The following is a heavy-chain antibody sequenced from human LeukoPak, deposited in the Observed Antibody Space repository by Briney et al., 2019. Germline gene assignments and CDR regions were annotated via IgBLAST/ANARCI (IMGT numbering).Heavy chain of an antibody. V-gene: IGHV3-23*01. CDR3: AKKGYSHFDH. Sequence: GGSLRLSCAVSGFTFSSYAMSRVRKAPGKGLEWVSVIVGSGGSTYYADSVKGRFTISRDNSKNTLYLQMNSLRAEDTAVYYCAKKGYSHFDHWGQGTLVTVSS. CDR2: IVGSGGST. D-gene: IGHD5-18*01. J-gene: IGHJ4*02. CDR1: GFTFSSYA.